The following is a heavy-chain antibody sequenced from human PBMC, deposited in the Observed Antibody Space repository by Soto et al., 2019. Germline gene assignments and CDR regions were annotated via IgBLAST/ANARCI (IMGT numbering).Heavy chain of an antibody. Sequence: ASVKVSCKASGYTFTSYGISWGRQAPGQGLEGMGWISAYNGNTNYAQQLQGRVTMTTDTSTTSNYMELRSLRSDYTAVYYCARDIEHLGALDAWGQGTLATV. D-gene: IGHD3-3*01. CDR2: ISAYNGNT. J-gene: IGHJ5*02. CDR1: GYTFTSYG. V-gene: IGHV1-18*04. CDR3: ARDIEHLGALDA.